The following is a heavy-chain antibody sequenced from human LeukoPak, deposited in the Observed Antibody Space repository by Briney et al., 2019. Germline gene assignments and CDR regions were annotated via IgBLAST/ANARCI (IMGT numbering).Heavy chain of an antibody. J-gene: IGHJ4*02. D-gene: IGHD1-26*01. CDR2: IYYSGST. V-gene: IGHV4-59*01. CDR1: GGSISGYY. Sequence: SETLSLTCTVSGGSISGYYLSWMRQPPGKGLEWMGYIYYSGSTNYNPSLKSRVTISVDTSKNQFSQMMSPVTAADTAVYYCAGQWASYFDYWGQGTLVTVSS. CDR3: AGQWASYFDY.